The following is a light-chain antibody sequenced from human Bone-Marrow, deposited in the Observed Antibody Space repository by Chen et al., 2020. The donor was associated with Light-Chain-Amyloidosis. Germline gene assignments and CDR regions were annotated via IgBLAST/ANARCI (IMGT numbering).Light chain of an antibody. CDR1: QPISSNY. CDR2: GSS. CDR3: QQYGTSPLT. J-gene: IGKJ4*01. V-gene: IGKV3-20*01. Sequence: EIVLTQSPGTLSLSPGEGANRSCRASQPISSNYLTWYQQKFGQAPRLLVYGSSSRATGIPDRFTGSGYGTDFTLTINRLEPEDFAMYYCQQYGTSPLTFGGGTKVEIK.